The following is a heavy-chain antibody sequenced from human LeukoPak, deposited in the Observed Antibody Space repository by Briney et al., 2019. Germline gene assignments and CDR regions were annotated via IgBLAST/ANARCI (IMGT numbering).Heavy chain of an antibody. Sequence: GGSLRLSCVASGFTFGTYTMSWVRQAPGTGLEWVSTIIGAAQTIYAASVKGRFTISRDNSKNTLYLQMDSLRAEDTAVYYCVRDRWPGLGDFWGQGTTVTVSS. CDR2: IIGAAQT. J-gene: IGHJ6*02. D-gene: IGHD6-19*01. V-gene: IGHV3-23*01. CDR3: VRDRWPGLGDF. CDR1: GFTFGTYT.